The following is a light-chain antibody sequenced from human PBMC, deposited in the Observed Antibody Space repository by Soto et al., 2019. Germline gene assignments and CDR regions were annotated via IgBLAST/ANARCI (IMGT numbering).Light chain of an antibody. J-gene: IGKJ1*01. V-gene: IGKV4-1*01. CDR3: QQYYDIPWT. CDR2: WAS. CDR1: QSVLFANTNNR. Sequence: DIVVTQSPDSLAVSLGERATINCKSSQSVLFANTNNRLAWYQQKPGQPPKLLLYWASTRESGVPDRFSGSGSGKDFTLTISSRQAEDVAVYYCQQYYDIPWTFGQGTRVEIK.